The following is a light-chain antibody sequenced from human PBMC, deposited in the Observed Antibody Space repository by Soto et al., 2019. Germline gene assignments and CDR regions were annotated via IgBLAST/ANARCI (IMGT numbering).Light chain of an antibody. CDR1: QSVGTN. V-gene: IGKV3-15*01. CDR3: QQYNDWPLT. Sequence: EIVMTQSPATLSVSPGERATLSCRARQSVGTNLAWYQQKPGQPPRLLVYGESTRATGIPASFSGSGSGTEFTLTISSLQSEDFAVYYCQQYNDWPLTFGGGTKVEIK. J-gene: IGKJ4*01. CDR2: GES.